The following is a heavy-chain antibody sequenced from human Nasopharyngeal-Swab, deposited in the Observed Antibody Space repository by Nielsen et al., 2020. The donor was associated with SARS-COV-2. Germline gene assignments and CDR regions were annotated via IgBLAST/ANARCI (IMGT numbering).Heavy chain of an antibody. V-gene: IGHV3-21*01. CDR2: ISSSSSYI. D-gene: IGHD4-17*01. CDR3: ARGPYYGDKPRYFDL. CDR1: GFIFSSYS. J-gene: IGHJ2*01. Sequence: GGSLRLSCAASGFIFSSYSMNWVRQAPGKGLEWVSYISSSSSYIYYADSVKGRFTISRDNAKNSLYLQMNSLRAEDTAVYYCARGPYYGDKPRYFDLWGRGTLVTVSS.